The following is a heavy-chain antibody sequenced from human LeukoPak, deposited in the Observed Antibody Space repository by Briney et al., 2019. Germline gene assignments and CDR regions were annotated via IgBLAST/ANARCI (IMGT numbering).Heavy chain of an antibody. CDR2: ISYIGSNK. D-gene: IGHD5-18*01. V-gene: IGHV3-33*05. CDR3: ARERGWIQLWLNYYYGMDV. J-gene: IGHJ6*02. Sequence: PGRSLRLSCAASGFTFSSYGMHWVRQAPGEGLEWVAVISYIGSNKYYADSVKGRFTISRDNSKNTLYLQMNSLRAEDTAVYYCARERGWIQLWLNYYYGMDVWGQGTTVTVSS. CDR1: GFTFSSYG.